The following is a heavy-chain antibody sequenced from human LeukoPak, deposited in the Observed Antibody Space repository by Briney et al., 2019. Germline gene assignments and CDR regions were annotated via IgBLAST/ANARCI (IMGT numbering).Heavy chain of an antibody. CDR3: ARVGCSCGSCYSALYFFDY. V-gene: IGHV4-59*01. CDR1: SDSINSYY. CDR2: NYYSGCT. Sequence: SETLSLTYTVCSDSINSYYWSWIRQPPGKGLEEIGDNYYSGCTNYNPSLKRRVNISVDTSKNQFSLTLSSVTAADTAVYYCARVGCSCGSCYSALYFFDYWGEGTLVTVSS. D-gene: IGHD2-15*01. J-gene: IGHJ4*02.